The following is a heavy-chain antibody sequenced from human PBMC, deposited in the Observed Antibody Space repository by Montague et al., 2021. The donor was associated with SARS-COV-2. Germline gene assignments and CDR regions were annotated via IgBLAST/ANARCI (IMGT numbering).Heavy chain of an antibody. CDR2: IYYSGST. J-gene: IGHJ6*02. D-gene: IGHD3-22*01. V-gene: IGHV4-39*07. CDR3: ARDTRSTMIVVVQGYGMDV. CDR1: GGSISSSSYY. Sequence: SETLSLTCTVSGGSISSSSYYWGWIRQPPGKGLEWIGSIYYSGSTYYNPSLKSRVTILVDTSKNQFSLKLSSVTAADTAVYYCARDTRSTMIVVVQGYGMDVWGQGTTVTVSS.